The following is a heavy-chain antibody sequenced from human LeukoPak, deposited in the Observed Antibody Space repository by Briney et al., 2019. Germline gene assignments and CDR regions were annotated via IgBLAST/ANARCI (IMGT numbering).Heavy chain of an antibody. CDR3: TRDLGEWEDTATSNY. CDR1: GFTFSSYS. V-gene: IGHV3-48*02. CDR2: ISSSSSTI. J-gene: IGHJ4*02. Sequence: PGGSLRLSCAASGFTFSSYSMNWVRQAPGKGLEWVSYISSSSSTIYYADSVKGRFTISRDNAKNSLYLQMNSLRDEDTAVYYCTRDLGEWEDTATSNYWGQGTLVTVSS. D-gene: IGHD5-18*01.